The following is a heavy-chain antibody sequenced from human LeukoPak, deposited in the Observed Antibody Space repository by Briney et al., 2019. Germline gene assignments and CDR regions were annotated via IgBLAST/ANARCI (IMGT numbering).Heavy chain of an antibody. D-gene: IGHD1-26*01. CDR1: SYTLNNYG. V-gene: IGHV1-18*01. CDR2: ISGYNGNI. J-gene: IGHJ3*01. CDR3: ARDGTMGGSALV. Sequence: ASVKVSCKTSSYTLNNYGISWVRQAPGQGLEWMGWISGYNGNINYAQKFQGRVIMTTDTSTSTAYRELRSLRSDDTAVYYCARDGTMGGSALVWGQGTMVTVSS.